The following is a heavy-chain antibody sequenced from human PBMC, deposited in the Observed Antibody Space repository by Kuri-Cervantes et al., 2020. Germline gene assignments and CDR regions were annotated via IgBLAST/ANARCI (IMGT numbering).Heavy chain of an antibody. V-gene: IGHV4-30-2*01. Sequence: LRLSCAVSGGSISSGGYSWSWIRQPPGKGLEWIGYIYHSGSTYYNPSLKSRVTISVDRSKNQFSLKLSSVTAADTAVYYCARVALYGDYEDYWGQGTLVTVSS. CDR2: IYHSGST. J-gene: IGHJ4*02. CDR1: GGSISSGGYS. CDR3: ARVALYGDYEDY. D-gene: IGHD4-17*01.